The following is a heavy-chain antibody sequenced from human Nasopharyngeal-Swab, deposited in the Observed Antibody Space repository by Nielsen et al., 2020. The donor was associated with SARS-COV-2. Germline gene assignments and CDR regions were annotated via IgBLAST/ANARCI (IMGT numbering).Heavy chain of an antibody. Sequence: GSLRLSCSASGFTFSSYTMHWVRQAPGKGLEHVSAISSNGGSTYYADSVKGRFTISRDNSKNTLNLQMSSLRAEDRAVYYCVKDRGAHSVVVVAASWGQGTLVTVSS. D-gene: IGHD2-15*01. CDR2: ISSNGGST. CDR1: GFTFSSYT. J-gene: IGHJ4*02. CDR3: VKDRGAHSVVVVAAS. V-gene: IGHV3-64D*06.